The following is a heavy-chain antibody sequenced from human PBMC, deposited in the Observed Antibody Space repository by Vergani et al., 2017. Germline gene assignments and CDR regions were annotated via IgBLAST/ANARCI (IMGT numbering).Heavy chain of an antibody. CDR2: IFYTGTS. V-gene: IGHV4-39*01. CDR3: ARQCWGGGGYRFDH. CDR1: GTSISGSSDY. Sequence: QLQLQESGPGLLKPSETLSLTCSVSGTSISGSSDYWGWIRQRPGKGLEWIGSIFYTGTSYYNPSLESQATNAVDTSKIQFSLKLKSVTAADTAVYYCARQCWGGGGYRFDHWGQGILVTVSS. D-gene: IGHD5-18*01. J-gene: IGHJ4*02.